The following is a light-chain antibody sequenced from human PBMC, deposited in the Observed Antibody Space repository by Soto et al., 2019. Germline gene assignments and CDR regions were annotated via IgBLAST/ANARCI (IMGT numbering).Light chain of an antibody. J-gene: IGKJ1*01. CDR3: QQGFSLPWT. CDR2: AAS. V-gene: IGKV1-39*01. Sequence: DIQVTQSPSSLSASVGDRVTICCRASQDIKKYLNWYQRKPGTAPRLLIYAASILHSGVPSTFSASGSGTDFDLNSSSLQADDFGTYYCQQGFSLPWTFGQGTKVEVK. CDR1: QDIKKY.